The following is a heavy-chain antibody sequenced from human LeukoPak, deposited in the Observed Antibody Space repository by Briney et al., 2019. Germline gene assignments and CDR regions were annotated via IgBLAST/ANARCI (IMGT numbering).Heavy chain of an antibody. J-gene: IGHJ4*02. CDR3: AHVRAGGGY. CDR2: INYSGST. D-gene: IGHD3-10*01. CDR1: GGSISSSSYY. Sequence: SETLSLTCTVSGGSISSSSYYWGWIRQPPGKGLERLGSINYSGSTYYNPPLKSRFTISVDTSKNQFSLKLSSVTAADTAVYYCAHVRAGGGYWGQGTLVTVSS. V-gene: IGHV4-39*01.